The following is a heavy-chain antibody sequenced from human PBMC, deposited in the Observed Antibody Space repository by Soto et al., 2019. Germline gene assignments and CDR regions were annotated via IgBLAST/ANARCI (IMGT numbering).Heavy chain of an antibody. CDR1: GFTFSSCW. V-gene: IGHV3-7*01. CDR3: ARVGGIDGDHVDY. J-gene: IGHJ4*02. D-gene: IGHD4-17*01. Sequence: EVQLVESGGGLVQPGGSLRLSCAASGFTFSSCWMSWVRQSPGKGLDWVANIKHDGSEKYYVDSVKGRFTISRDNAKNSLYLQMNSLRAEGTAVYYCARVGGIDGDHVDYWGQGTLVTVSS. CDR2: IKHDGSEK.